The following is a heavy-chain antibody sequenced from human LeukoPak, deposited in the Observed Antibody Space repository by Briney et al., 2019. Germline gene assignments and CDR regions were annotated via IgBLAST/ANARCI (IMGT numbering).Heavy chain of an antibody. J-gene: IGHJ4*02. Sequence: SGTLSLTCAVSGGSISSSNWWSWVRQPPGKGLEWIGEIYHSGSTNYNPSLKSRVTISVDTSKNQFSLKLSSVTAADTAVYYCARARQQQLGYFDYWGQGTLVTVSS. CDR1: GGSISSSNW. CDR2: IYHSGST. V-gene: IGHV4-4*02. D-gene: IGHD6-13*01. CDR3: ARARQQQLGYFDY.